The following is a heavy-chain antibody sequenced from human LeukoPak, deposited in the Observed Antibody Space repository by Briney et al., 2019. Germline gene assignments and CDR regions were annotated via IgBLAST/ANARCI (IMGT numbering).Heavy chain of an antibody. J-gene: IGHJ3*02. CDR2: IYYSGST. CDR1: GDSISSYY. Sequence: SETLSLTCTVSGDSISSYYCSWIRQPPGKGLEWIGYIYYSGSTSYNPSLNSRVTISLDTSNNQFSLKLRSVTAADTAGYYCANDGAYYDSSTDAFDIWGQGTMVTVSS. V-gene: IGHV4-59*01. D-gene: IGHD3-22*01. CDR3: ANDGAYYDSSTDAFDI.